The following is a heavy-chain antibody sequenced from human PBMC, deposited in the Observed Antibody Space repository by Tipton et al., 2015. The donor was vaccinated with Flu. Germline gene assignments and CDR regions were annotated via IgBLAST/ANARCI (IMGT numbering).Heavy chain of an antibody. V-gene: IGHV3-23*01. CDR1: GFTFSSYA. Sequence: SLRLSCAASGFTFSSYAMSWVRQAPGKGLEWVSGISGNGGSTYNADSVKGRFTISRDTSKNTLYLQMNSLRTEDTTVYYCAKDQQGFCSRNNCRFNYFDYWGQGTLVTVSS. D-gene: IGHD2-2*01. J-gene: IGHJ4*02. CDR3: AKDQQGFCSRNNCRFNYFDY. CDR2: ISGNGGST.